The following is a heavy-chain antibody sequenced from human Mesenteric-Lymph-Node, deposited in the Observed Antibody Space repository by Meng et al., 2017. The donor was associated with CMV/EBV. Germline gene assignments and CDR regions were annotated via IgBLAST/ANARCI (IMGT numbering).Heavy chain of an antibody. J-gene: IGHJ6*02. Sequence: GESLKISCAASGFTFSTYWMHWVRQAPGKGLEWVSGISGSGGSTYYADSVKGRFTISRDNFKNTLYLQMNSLRSDDTAVYYCARDQGLLRFGESYYYYGMDVWGQGTTVTVSS. D-gene: IGHD3-10*01. CDR2: ISGSGGST. V-gene: IGHV3-23*01. CDR1: GFTFSTYW. CDR3: ARDQGLLRFGESYYYYGMDV.